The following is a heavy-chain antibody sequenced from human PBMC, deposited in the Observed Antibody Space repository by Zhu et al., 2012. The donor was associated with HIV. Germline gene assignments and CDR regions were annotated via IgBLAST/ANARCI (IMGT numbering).Heavy chain of an antibody. CDR3: AASYGDFYFDY. CDR1: GYSISSGYY. CDR2: IYHSGST. Sequence: QVQLQESGPGLVKPSETLSLTCTVSGYSISSGYYWGWIRQPPGKGLEWIGSIYHSGSTYYNPSLKSRVTISVDTSKNQFSLKLSSVTAADTAVYYCAASYGDFYFDYWGQGTLVTVSS. V-gene: IGHV4-38-2*02. D-gene: IGHD4-17*01. J-gene: IGHJ4*02.